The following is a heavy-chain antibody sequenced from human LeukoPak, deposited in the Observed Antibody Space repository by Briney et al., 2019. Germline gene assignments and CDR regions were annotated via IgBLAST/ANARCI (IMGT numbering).Heavy chain of an antibody. J-gene: IGHJ5*02. CDR3: ARRKRTAVAGYNWFDP. V-gene: IGHV4-34*01. D-gene: IGHD6-19*01. Sequence: SETLSLTCAVYGGSFSGYYWSWIRQPPGKGLEWIGEINHSGSTNYNPSLKSRVTISVDTSKNQFSLKLSSVTAADTAVYYCARRKRTAVAGYNWFDPWGQGTLVTVSS. CDR1: GGSFSGYY. CDR2: INHSGST.